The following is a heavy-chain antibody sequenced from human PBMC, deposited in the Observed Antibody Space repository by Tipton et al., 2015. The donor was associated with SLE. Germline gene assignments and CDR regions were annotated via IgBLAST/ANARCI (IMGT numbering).Heavy chain of an antibody. CDR3: ASDHPGEQWLVHGFDY. J-gene: IGHJ4*02. CDR1: GFTFSNYG. Sequence: SGFTFSNYGMNWVRQAPGKGLEWVTFIRYDGSTKSYADFVKGRFTISRDNSRNTLYLEMGSLRTEGTAVYYCASDHPGEQWLVHGFDYWGQGTLVTVSS. D-gene: IGHD6-19*01. V-gene: IGHV3-30*02. CDR2: IRYDGSTK.